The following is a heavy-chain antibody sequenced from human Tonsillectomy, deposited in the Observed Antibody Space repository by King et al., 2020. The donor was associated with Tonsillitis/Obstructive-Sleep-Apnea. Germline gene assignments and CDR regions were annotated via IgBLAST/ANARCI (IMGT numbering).Heavy chain of an antibody. V-gene: IGHV3-7*04. D-gene: IGHD1-26*01. Sequence: VQLVESGGGLVQPGGSLRLSCAASGFTFSNYWMTWVRQAPGKGLEWVANIKQDGSEKYYVDSVKGRFSISRDNAKKSLYLQMNSLRADDTAVFYCARVVKRYSGIYQGVESFYFWGQGTLVTVSS. J-gene: IGHJ4*02. CDR3: ARVVKRYSGIYQGVESFYF. CDR1: GFTFSNYW. CDR2: IKQDGSEK.